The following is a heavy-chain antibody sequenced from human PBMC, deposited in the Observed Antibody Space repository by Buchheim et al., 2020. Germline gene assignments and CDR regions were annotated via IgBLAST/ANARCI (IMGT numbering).Heavy chain of an antibody. CDR2: IKEDGTEV. CDR3: ATWYSSGWLEYFQH. V-gene: IGHV3-7*01. J-gene: IGHJ1*01. Sequence: EVQLVESGGGLVQPGGSLRLSCAASGFTFSDYWMSWVRQAPGKGLEWVANIKEDGTEVHFVDSVKGRFTISRDNAKNSLYLQMNSLRAEDTAVYYCATWYSSGWLEYFQHWGQGTL. D-gene: IGHD6-19*01. CDR1: GFTFSDYW.